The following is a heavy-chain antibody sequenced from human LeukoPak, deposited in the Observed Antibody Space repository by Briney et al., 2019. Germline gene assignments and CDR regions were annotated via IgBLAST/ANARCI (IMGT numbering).Heavy chain of an antibody. Sequence: KPSETLSLTCTVSGGSVSSNIYYWNWIRQPPGKGLEWIGYIYYSGSTNYNPSLKSRVTISLDTSKSQISLKLSSVTAADTAVYYCARGQRRLQDYWGQGTLVTVSS. J-gene: IGHJ4*02. V-gene: IGHV4-61*01. CDR2: IYYSGST. CDR1: GGSVSSNIYY. CDR3: ARGQRRLQDY.